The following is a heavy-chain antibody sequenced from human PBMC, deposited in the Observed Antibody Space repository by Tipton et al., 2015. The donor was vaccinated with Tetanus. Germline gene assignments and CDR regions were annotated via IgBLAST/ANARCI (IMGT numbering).Heavy chain of an antibody. CDR3: SSSPGNHFLAFFDY. CDR2: IYYSGST. V-gene: IGHV4-30-4*01. D-gene: IGHD3-3*02. Sequence: TLSLTCNVSGDSINSGDYYWSWICQPPGKGLEWIGYIYYSGSTYYNPSLKSRVTISIDTSKNQFSLRLSSVTAADTAVYYCSSSPGNHFLAFFDYWGRGTLVTVSS. CDR1: GDSINSGDYY. J-gene: IGHJ4*01.